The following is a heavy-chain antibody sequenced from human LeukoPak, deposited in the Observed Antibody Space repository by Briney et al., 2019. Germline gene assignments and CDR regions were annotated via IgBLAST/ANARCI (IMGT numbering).Heavy chain of an antibody. CDR1: GGSISSSSNY. D-gene: IGHD3-10*01. CDR3: VRSSYYNSGGLNSYFDY. J-gene: IGHJ4*02. CDR2: IYWRETT. V-gene: IGHV4-39*01. Sequence: SETLSLTCTVSGGSISSSSNYWGWIRQPPGKGLEWIGSIYWRETTYYSPSLKRRIIISVDTSRNQFSLKMSSVTAADTAVYYCVRSSYYNSGGLNSYFDYWGRGSLVTVSS.